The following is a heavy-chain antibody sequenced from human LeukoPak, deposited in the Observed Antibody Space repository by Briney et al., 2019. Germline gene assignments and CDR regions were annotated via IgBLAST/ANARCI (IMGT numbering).Heavy chain of an antibody. V-gene: IGHV4-34*01. CDR3: ARVGPDITSWHF. Sequence: PSETLSLTYAVYGGSFSDYYWSWIRQPPGKGLEWIGEINHSGSTNYNPSLKSRVTISADSSKNQFSVKLRSVTAADTAVYYCARVGPDITSWHFWGQGTLVTVSS. CDR1: GGSFSDYY. J-gene: IGHJ4*02. CDR2: INHSGST. D-gene: IGHD2-2*01.